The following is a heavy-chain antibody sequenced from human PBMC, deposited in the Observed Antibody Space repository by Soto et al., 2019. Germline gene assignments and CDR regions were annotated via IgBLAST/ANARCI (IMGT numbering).Heavy chain of an antibody. Sequence: SETLSLTCTVSGDSITASYSNWAWIRQPPGKGLEWIGTFYYSGTTSQNPPLRSRITISGDTSRNQFSLTLNSVTAADAAVYYCARQRTTVVTQAYFDHWGQGTLVTVSS. CDR1: GDSITASYSN. D-gene: IGHD4-17*01. CDR3: ARQRTTVVTQAYFDH. V-gene: IGHV4-39*01. CDR2: FYYSGTT. J-gene: IGHJ4*02.